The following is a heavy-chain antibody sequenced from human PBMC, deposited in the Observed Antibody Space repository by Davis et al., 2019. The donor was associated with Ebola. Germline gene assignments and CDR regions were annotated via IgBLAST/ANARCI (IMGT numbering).Heavy chain of an antibody. CDR3: ARDVAGRAGY. V-gene: IGHV3-30*03. J-gene: IGHJ4*02. CDR2: MSYHGSHT. CDR1: AFSFGIYG. Sequence: GESLKISCEAFAFSFGIYGMHWVRQAPGKGLEWVASMSYHGSHTSYIDSVRGRFTISRDNAKNTLFLQMNSLRADDTAVYYCARDVAGRAGYWGQGTLVTVSS. D-gene: IGHD1-14*01.